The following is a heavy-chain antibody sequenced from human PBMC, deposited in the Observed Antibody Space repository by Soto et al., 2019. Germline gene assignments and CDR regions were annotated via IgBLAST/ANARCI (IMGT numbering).Heavy chain of an antibody. V-gene: IGHV4-39*01. CDR3: ARPYGDREYNWFDP. CDR2: IYYSGST. J-gene: IGHJ5*02. CDR1: GGSISSSSYY. D-gene: IGHD4-17*01. Sequence: QLQLQESGPGLVKPSETLSLTCTVSGGSISSSSYYWGWIRQPPGKGLEWIGSIYYSGSTYYNPSPKSRVTXXVXTXRTQVPLKLSSVTAADTAVYYCARPYGDREYNWFDPWGQGTLVTVSS.